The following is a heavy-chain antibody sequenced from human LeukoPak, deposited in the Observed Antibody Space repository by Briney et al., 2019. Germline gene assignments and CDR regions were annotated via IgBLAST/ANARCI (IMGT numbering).Heavy chain of an antibody. CDR1: GFTFSDYA. Sequence: SGGSLRLSCAASGFTFSDYAMSWVRQAPGNGLEWVSAISANSGSTYYADSVKGRFTISRDNSKSTLYLQMNSLRAEDTALYYCAKAYGSGSYYDYYYYMDVWGKGTTVTVSS. D-gene: IGHD3-10*01. V-gene: IGHV3-23*01. J-gene: IGHJ6*03. CDR2: ISANSGST. CDR3: AKAYGSGSYYDYYYYMDV.